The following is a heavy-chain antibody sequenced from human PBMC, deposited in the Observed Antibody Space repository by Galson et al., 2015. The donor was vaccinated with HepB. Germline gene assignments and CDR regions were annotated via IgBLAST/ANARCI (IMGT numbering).Heavy chain of an antibody. CDR2: ISSDGIHK. Sequence: SLRLSCAASGYTVSSYGMHWVRRAPGKGLDWVAVISSDGIHKYYADSVKGRFTISRDNSKNTMYLQMNSLRAEDTAVYYCARERDNVLLWFGELSTPGAFDIWGQGTMVTVSS. D-gene: IGHD3-10*01. CDR1: GYTVSSYG. J-gene: IGHJ3*02. V-gene: IGHV3-30*03. CDR3: ARERDNVLLWFGELSTPGAFDI.